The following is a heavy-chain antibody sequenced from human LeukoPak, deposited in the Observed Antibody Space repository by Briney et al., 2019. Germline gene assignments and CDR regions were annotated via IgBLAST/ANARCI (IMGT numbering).Heavy chain of an antibody. CDR3: VLRGGATDY. CDR2: ISGSGGTT. D-gene: IGHD3-16*01. CDR1: GFSFSSYG. J-gene: IGHJ4*02. V-gene: IGHV3-23*01. Sequence: GGSLRLSCAASGFSFSSYGMSWVRQAPGKGLEWVSTISGSGGTTYYADSVKGRFTISRDNSKNTLYLQMNSLRAEDTAVYYCVLRGGATDYWGQGTLVTVSS.